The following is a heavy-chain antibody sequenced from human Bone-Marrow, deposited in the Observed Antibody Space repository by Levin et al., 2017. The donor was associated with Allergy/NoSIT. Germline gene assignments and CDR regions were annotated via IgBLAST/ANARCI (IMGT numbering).Heavy chain of an antibody. CDR2: IWYDGSNI. CDR1: GFAFNKYG. V-gene: IGHV3-33*01. D-gene: IGHD3-3*01. J-gene: IGHJ6*02. Sequence: GESLKISCAASGFAFNKYGMNWLRQAPGKGLEWVALIWYDGSNIYYADSVKGRFTISRDNSKNTVYLQMNTLRAEDTAVYYCSSDEGHHDFSSGDDYFYYGVEVWGPGTTVIVS. CDR3: SSDEGHHDFSSGDDYFYYGVEV.